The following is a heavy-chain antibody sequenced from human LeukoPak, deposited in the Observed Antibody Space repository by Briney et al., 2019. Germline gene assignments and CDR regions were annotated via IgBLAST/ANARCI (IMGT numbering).Heavy chain of an antibody. Sequence: GGSLRLSCAASGFTFSSYWMSWVRQAPGKGLEWVANIKQDGSEKHYVDSVKGRFTISRDNAKNSLYLQMNSLRAEDTAVYYCARVGSSSSEDYWGQGTLVTVSS. CDR1: GFTFSSYW. V-gene: IGHV3-7*01. D-gene: IGHD6-6*01. CDR2: IKQDGSEK. J-gene: IGHJ4*02. CDR3: ARVGSSSSEDY.